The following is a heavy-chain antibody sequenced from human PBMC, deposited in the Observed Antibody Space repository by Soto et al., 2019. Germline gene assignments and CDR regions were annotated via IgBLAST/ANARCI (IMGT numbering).Heavy chain of an antibody. Sequence: GASVKVSCKASGGTFSSYTISWVRQAPGQGLEWMGRIIPILGIANYAQKFQGRVTITADKSTSTAYMELSSLRSEDTAVYYCARLRHCGSTSCSPGPDYWGQGTLVTVSS. J-gene: IGHJ4*02. CDR2: IIPILGIA. V-gene: IGHV1-69*02. D-gene: IGHD2-2*01. CDR1: GGTFSSYT. CDR3: ARLRHCGSTSCSPGPDY.